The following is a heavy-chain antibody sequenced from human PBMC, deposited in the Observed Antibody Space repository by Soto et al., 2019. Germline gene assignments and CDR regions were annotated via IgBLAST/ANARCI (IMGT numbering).Heavy chain of an antibody. Sequence: EVQLLESGGGLVQPGGSLRLSCAASGFTFKNYAMTWVRQAPGKGMEWVSSIGGSGSGAHYADSVKRRFTVSRDDSKNTLYLPMSGLRVDDTALYYCAKDAVPYNGEWDWFDLWGQGTLVTVSS. J-gene: IGHJ5*02. D-gene: IGHD3-10*01. V-gene: IGHV3-23*01. CDR3: AKDAVPYNGEWDWFDL. CDR1: GFTFKNYA. CDR2: IGGSGSGA.